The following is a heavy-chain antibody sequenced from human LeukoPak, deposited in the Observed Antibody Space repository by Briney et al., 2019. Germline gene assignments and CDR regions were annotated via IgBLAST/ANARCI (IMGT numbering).Heavy chain of an antibody. D-gene: IGHD2-2*01. CDR3: ASAFSPRYCSSTSCVYYFDY. CDR2: IYYSGST. Sequence: SETLSLTCTVSGGSISSSSYYWGWIRQPPGKGLEWIGSIYYSGSTYYNPSLKSRVTISVDTSKSQFSLKLSSVTAADTAVYYCASAFSPRYCSSTSCVYYFDYWGQGTLVTVSS. CDR1: GGSISSSSYY. V-gene: IGHV4-39*01. J-gene: IGHJ4*02.